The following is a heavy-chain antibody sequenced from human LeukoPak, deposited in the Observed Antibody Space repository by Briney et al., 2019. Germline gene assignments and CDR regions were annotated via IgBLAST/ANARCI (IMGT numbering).Heavy chain of an antibody. D-gene: IGHD3-16*01. Sequence: SETLSLTCTVSGTSITSSSYYWVWIRQPPGQGLERIGSINYYGKTYYNPSVKSRVTISVDTSKNQFSLMVRSVTAADTAVYYCGRSAGFVHFDHWGQGTLVTVTS. CDR2: INYYGKT. CDR1: GTSITSSSYY. CDR3: GRSAGFVHFDH. V-gene: IGHV4-39*07. J-gene: IGHJ4*02.